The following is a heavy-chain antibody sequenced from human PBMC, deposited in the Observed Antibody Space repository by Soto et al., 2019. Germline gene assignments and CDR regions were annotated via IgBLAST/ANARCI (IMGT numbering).Heavy chain of an antibody. D-gene: IGHD5-12*01. V-gene: IGHV1-3*01. J-gene: IGHJ3*02. CDR2: INAGNGNT. CDR1: GYTFTSYA. Sequence: ASVKVSCKASGYTFTSYAMHWVRQAPGQRLEWMGWINAGNGNTKYSQKFQGRVTVTRDTSASTAYMELSSLRSEDTAVYYCVRGEVATIGWNDAFDIWGQGTMVTVSS. CDR3: VRGEVATIGWNDAFDI.